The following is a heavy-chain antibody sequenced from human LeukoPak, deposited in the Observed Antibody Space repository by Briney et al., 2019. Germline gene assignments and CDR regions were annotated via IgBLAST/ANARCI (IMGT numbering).Heavy chain of an antibody. Sequence: GGSLRLSCAASGFTVSSNYMSWVRQAPGKGLEWVSVIYSGGSTYYSDSVKGRFTISRDNSKNTLYLQMNSLRAEDPAVYYCARGSFGEYRAFDIWGQGTMVTVPS. CDR1: GFTVSSNY. V-gene: IGHV3-66*01. J-gene: IGHJ3*02. D-gene: IGHD3-10*01. CDR2: IYSGGST. CDR3: ARGSFGEYRAFDI.